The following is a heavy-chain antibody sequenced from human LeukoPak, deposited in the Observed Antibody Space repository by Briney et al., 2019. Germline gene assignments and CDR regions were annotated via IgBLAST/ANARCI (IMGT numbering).Heavy chain of an antibody. CDR2: ISWNSGSI. J-gene: IGHJ3*02. D-gene: IGHD6-13*01. CDR3: AKGYSSWYWLGGAFDI. V-gene: IGHV3-9*03. Sequence: PGRSLRLSCAASGFTFDDYAMHWVRQAPGKGLEWVSGISWNSGSIGYADSVKGRFTISRDNAKNSLYLQKNSLRAEDMALYYCAKGYSSWYWLGGAFDIWGQGTMVTVSS. CDR1: GFTFDDYA.